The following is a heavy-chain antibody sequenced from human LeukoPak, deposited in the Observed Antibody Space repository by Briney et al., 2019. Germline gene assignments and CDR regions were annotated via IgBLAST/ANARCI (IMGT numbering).Heavy chain of an antibody. CDR2: INPSGGST. V-gene: IGHV1-46*01. CDR3: ARGGVLYTFDY. CDR1: GYTFTSYY. Sequence: ASVKVSCKASGYTFTSYYMHWVRQAPGQGLEWMGIINPSGGSTSYAQKFQGRVTITRDTSASTAYMELSSLRSEDTAVYYCARGGVLYTFDYWGQGTLVTVSS. D-gene: IGHD2-8*01. J-gene: IGHJ4*02.